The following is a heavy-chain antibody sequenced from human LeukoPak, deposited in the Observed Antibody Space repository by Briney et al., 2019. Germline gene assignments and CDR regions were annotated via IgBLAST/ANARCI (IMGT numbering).Heavy chain of an antibody. J-gene: IGHJ4*02. V-gene: IGHV3-30*02. CDR1: GFSFSDYA. D-gene: IGHD1-1*01. CDR2: IRYDGGNK. CDR3: AKDGESGIQYTQGYFDY. Sequence: GGSLRLSCAASGFSFSDYAIYWVRQTPGKGLEWVAFIRYDGGNKIYADSVKGRLTISRDNSHNTVYLQMTGLRAEDTAVYYCAKDGESGIQYTQGYFDYWGQGTLVIVSS.